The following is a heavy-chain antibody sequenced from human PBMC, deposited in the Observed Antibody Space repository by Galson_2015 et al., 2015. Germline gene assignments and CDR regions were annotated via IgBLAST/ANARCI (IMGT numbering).Heavy chain of an antibody. V-gene: IGHV5-51*01. D-gene: IGHD2-2*01. J-gene: IGHJ2*01. Sequence: QSGAEVKKPGESLRISCKGSGYRFTSYWIGWVRQMPGKGLEWMGIIYPGDSRTTYSPSFQGQVTISADKSISTAYLQWSSLKASDTAMYYCARQDIVVRYFDLWGRGTLVTVSS. CDR2: IYPGDSRT. CDR3: ARQDIVVRYFDL. CDR1: GYRFTSYW.